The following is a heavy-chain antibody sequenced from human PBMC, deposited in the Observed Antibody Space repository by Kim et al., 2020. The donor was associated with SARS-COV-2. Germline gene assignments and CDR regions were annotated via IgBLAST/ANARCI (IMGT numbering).Heavy chain of an antibody. V-gene: IGHV3-21*01. CDR3: VRGGKYFDL. J-gene: IGHJ2*01. Sequence: TYIYYADSVKGRFTISRDNAKNSLSLQMNSLRAEDAAVYYCVRGGKYFDLWGRGTLVTVS. CDR2: TYI. D-gene: IGHD3-10*01.